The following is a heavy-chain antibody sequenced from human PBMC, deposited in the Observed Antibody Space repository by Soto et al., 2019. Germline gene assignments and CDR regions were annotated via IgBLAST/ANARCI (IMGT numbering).Heavy chain of an antibody. CDR1: GGSISNGDYY. CDR3: TRTSAVEGDY. D-gene: IGHD2-15*01. CDR2: IYYTGIT. V-gene: IGHV4-30-4*01. J-gene: IGHJ4*02. Sequence: QVQLQESGPGLVKPSQTLSLTCTVSGGSISNGDYYWNWIRQPPGEGLEWIGSIYYTGITYYNPSLKSRVTMSLDTSKNQFSLKLRSVTAADTAMHYCTRTSAVEGDYWGQGILVTVSS.